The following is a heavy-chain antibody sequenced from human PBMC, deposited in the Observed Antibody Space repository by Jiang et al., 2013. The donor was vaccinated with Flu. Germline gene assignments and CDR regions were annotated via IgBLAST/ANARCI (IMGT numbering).Heavy chain of an antibody. D-gene: IGHD2/OR15-2a*01. J-gene: IGHJ4*02. CDR1: GFTFSGSA. CDR3: TTFLAPLDY. CDR2: IRSKANSYAT. Sequence: ESGGGLVQPGGSLKLSCAASGFTFSGSAMHWVRQASGKGLEWVGRIRSKANSYATAYAASVKGRFTISRDDSKNTAYLQMNSLKTEDTAVYYCTTFLAPLDYWGQGTLVTVSS. V-gene: IGHV3-73*02.